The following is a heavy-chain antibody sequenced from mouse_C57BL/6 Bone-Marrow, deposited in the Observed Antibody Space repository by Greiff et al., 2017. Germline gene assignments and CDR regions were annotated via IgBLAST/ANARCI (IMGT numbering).Heavy chain of an antibody. J-gene: IGHJ1*03. D-gene: IGHD1-1*01. V-gene: IGHV14-4*01. CDR2: IDPENGDT. Sequence: EVQLQQSGAELVRPGASVKLSCTASGFNIKDDYMHWVKQRPEQGLEWIGWIDPENGDTEYASKFQGKATITADTSSNTAYLQRSSLTSEDTAVYYCTTFGYYYGLWYFDVWGTGTTVTVSS. CDR1: GFNIKDDY. CDR3: TTFGYYYGLWYFDV.